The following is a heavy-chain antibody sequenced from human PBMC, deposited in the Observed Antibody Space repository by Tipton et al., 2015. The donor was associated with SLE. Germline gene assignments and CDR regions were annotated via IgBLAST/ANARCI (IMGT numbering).Heavy chain of an antibody. Sequence: TLSLTCTVSGGSVSSYYWSWIRQPPGKGLEWIGYISYSGSTYYNPSLKSRVTISVDTSKNQFSLKLTSVTAADTAVYYCARIYDYVWPRYFDLWGRGTLVTVSS. V-gene: IGHV4-59*02. D-gene: IGHD3-16*01. CDR3: ARIYDYVWPRYFDL. CDR2: ISYSGST. J-gene: IGHJ2*01. CDR1: GGSVSSYY.